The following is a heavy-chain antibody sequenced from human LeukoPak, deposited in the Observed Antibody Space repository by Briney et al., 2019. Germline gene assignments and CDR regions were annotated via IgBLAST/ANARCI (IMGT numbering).Heavy chain of an antibody. CDR2: INRDGSEE. CDR1: GFTFSSHW. CDR3: VRVLIVGSRSIFEH. V-gene: IGHV3-7*01. J-gene: IGHJ4*02. D-gene: IGHD2-21*01. Sequence: TGGSLRLSCAASGFTFSSHWMGWVRQVPGKGLAWVANINRDGSEEYYVDSVKGRVTISRDNAKNSLYLQMNSLRADDTAVYYCVRVLIVGSRSIFEHWGQGTLVTVSS.